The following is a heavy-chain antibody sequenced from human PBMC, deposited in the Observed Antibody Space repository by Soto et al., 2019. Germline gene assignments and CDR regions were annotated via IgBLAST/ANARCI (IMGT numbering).Heavy chain of an antibody. CDR1: GFTFSSYG. CDR3: AKDRRRIAAAGTIYYYGMDV. Sequence: GGSLRLSCAASGFTFSSYGMHWVRQAPGKGLEWVAVISYDGSNKYYADSVKGRFTISRDNSKNTLYLQMNSLRAEDTAVYYCAKDRRRIAAAGTIYYYGMDVWGQGTTVTVSS. J-gene: IGHJ6*02. CDR2: ISYDGSNK. D-gene: IGHD6-13*01. V-gene: IGHV3-30*18.